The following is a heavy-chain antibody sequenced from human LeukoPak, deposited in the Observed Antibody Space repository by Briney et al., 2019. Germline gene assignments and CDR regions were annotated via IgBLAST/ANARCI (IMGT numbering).Heavy chain of an antibody. CDR1: GFTFSSYW. Sequence: GGSLRLSCAASGFTFSSYWMHWVRQAPGKGPVWVARTNRDGSSTAYADSVKGRFTISKDNAKNTLYLLMNSLRAEDTAVYYCARALYNYETNFDYWGQGTLVTVSS. CDR2: TNRDGSST. CDR3: ARALYNYETNFDY. V-gene: IGHV3-74*01. D-gene: IGHD5-18*01. J-gene: IGHJ4*02.